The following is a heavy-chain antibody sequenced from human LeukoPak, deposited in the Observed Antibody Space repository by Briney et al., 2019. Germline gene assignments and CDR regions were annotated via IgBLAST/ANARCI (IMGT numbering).Heavy chain of an antibody. CDR3: ARSGSYAAAGDY. CDR2: IYHSGGTT. Sequence: SETLSLTCAVSGGSIRSSNWWSWVRQPPGKGLEWIGEIYHSGGTTNYNPSLKSRVTISVDKSKNQFSLQLSSVTAADTAVYYCARSGSYAAAGDYWGQGTLVTVSS. V-gene: IGHV4-4*02. J-gene: IGHJ4*02. CDR1: GGSIRSSNW. D-gene: IGHD2-15*01.